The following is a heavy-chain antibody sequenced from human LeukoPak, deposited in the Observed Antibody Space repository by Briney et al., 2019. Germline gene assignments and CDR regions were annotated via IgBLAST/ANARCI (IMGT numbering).Heavy chain of an antibody. V-gene: IGHV3-48*03. D-gene: IGHD3-10*01. CDR2: ISSSGSTI. J-gene: IGHJ4*02. Sequence: GGSLRLSCAASGFTFRSYEMNWVRQAPGKWLEGVSYISSSGSTIYYGDSVKGRFTISRDNAKNSLYLQMNSLRVEDTAVYYCARGGQAYGSLGFDSWGQGTLVTVSS. CDR3: ARGGQAYGSLGFDS. CDR1: GFTFRSYE.